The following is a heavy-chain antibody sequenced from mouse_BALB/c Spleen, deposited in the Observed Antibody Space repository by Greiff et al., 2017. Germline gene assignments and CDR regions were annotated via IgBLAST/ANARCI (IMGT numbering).Heavy chain of an antibody. CDR1: GFTFSDYG. J-gene: IGHJ4*01. CDR2: ISNLAYSI. Sequence: EVMLVESGGGLVQPGGSRKLSCAASGFTFSDYGMAWVRQAPGKGPEWVAFISNLAYSIYYADTVTGRFTISRENAKNTLYLEMSSLRSEDTAIYYCARVGNSYAMDYWGQGTSVTVSS. D-gene: IGHD2-1*01. V-gene: IGHV5-15*02. CDR3: ARVGNSYAMDY.